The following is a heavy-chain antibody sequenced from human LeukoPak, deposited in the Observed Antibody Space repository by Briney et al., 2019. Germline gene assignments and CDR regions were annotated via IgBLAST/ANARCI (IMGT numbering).Heavy chain of an antibody. CDR3: ARDGRWINYYDGSAPV. Sequence: GGSLRLSCAASGFTFSSYWMHWVRQAPGKGLVWVSRINSDGSSTSYADSVKGRFTISRDNAKNLLYLQMNSLRVEDTAVYYCARDGRWINYYDGSAPVWGQGAPVTVSS. J-gene: IGHJ4*02. CDR1: GFTFSSYW. CDR2: INSDGSST. D-gene: IGHD3-22*01. V-gene: IGHV3-74*01.